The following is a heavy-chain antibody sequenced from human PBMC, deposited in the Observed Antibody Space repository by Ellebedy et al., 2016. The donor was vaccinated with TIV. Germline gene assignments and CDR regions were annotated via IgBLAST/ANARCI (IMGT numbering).Heavy chain of an antibody. Sequence: GESLKISCAASGFTFSSYGMHWVRQAPGKGLESVSAINSNGRSTYYADSVKGRFTISRDNSKNTLYLQMDSLRAEDTAIYYCAKSIAATGTHFFDFWGQGTLVTVSS. D-gene: IGHD6-13*01. J-gene: IGHJ4*02. V-gene: IGHV3-64*04. CDR2: INSNGRST. CDR3: AKSIAATGTHFFDF. CDR1: GFTFSSYG.